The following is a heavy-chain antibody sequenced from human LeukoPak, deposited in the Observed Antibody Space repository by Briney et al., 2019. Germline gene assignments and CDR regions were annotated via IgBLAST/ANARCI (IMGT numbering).Heavy chain of an antibody. Sequence: GGSLRLSCSASGFTFSSYAMSWVRQAPGNGLQWVSALSNIGSSTSYADSVKGRFTISRDNSKNTLYLQMNSLRTEDTAVYYCAKLYTSRWYNDYWGQGTLVTVSS. CDR2: LSNIGSST. CDR1: GFTFSSYA. V-gene: IGHV3-23*01. CDR3: AKLYTSRWYNDY. D-gene: IGHD6-13*01. J-gene: IGHJ4*02.